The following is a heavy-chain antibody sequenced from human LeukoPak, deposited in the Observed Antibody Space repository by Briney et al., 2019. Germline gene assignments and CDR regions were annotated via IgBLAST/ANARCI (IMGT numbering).Heavy chain of an antibody. Sequence: HPGGSLRLSCAASGFTFSSYAMSWARQAPGKGLEWVSAISGSGGSTYYADSVKGRFTISRDNSKNTLYLQMNSLRAEDTAVYYCAPHSQGIAVAGSSYYFDYWGQGTLVTVSS. CDR2: ISGSGGST. D-gene: IGHD6-19*01. V-gene: IGHV3-23*01. CDR3: APHSQGIAVAGSSYYFDY. J-gene: IGHJ4*02. CDR1: GFTFSSYA.